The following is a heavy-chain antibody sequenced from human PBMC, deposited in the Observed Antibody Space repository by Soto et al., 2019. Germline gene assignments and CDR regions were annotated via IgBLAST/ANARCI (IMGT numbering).Heavy chain of an antibody. CDR1: GGSISSGGYY. CDR3: AVGIAAAGTMRYGMDV. J-gene: IGHJ6*02. Sequence: SETLCLTCTVAGGSISSGGYYWTWIRQHPGKGLEWIGEINHSGSTNYNPSLKSRVTISVDTSKNQFSLKLSSVTAADTAVYYCAVGIAAAGTMRYGMDVWGQGTTVTVSS. D-gene: IGHD6-13*01. V-gene: IGHV4-39*07. CDR2: INHSGST.